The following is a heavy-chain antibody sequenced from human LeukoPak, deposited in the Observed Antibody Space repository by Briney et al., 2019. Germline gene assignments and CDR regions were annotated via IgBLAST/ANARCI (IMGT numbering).Heavy chain of an antibody. V-gene: IGHV3-66*01. CDR1: GFTVSSNY. Sequence: GGSLRLSCAASGFTVSSNYMSWVRQAPGKGLEWVSVIYSGGSTYYADSVKGRFTISRDNSKNTLYLQMNSLRAEDTAVYYCVRGAVAGPFDYWGQGTLVTVSS. CDR3: VRGAVAGPFDY. D-gene: IGHD6-19*01. CDR2: IYSGGST. J-gene: IGHJ4*02.